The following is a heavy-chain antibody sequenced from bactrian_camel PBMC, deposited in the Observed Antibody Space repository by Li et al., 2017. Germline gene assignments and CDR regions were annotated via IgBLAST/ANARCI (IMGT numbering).Heavy chain of an antibody. V-gene: IGHV3S53*01. CDR1: GYTYYRYC. Sequence: VQLVESGGASVQAGGSLRLSCQISGYTYYRYCLGWFREAPGKQREGVAVIASDGTTSYAESVKGRFTISQDNAKNTLYLQMNSLKPEDTAMYYCAARTKFTELVCSIDEGTQVTVS. D-gene: IGHD7*01. J-gene: IGHJ4*01. CDR2: IASDGTT.